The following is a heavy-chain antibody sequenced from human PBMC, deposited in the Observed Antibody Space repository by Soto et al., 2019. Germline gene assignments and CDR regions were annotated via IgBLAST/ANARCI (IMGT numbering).Heavy chain of an antibody. CDR3: AKDRLYSANWGAYDS. J-gene: IGHJ4*02. CDR1: GFTFSAYA. Sequence: PGGSLRLSCAASGFTFSAYAMSWVRQTPGKGLEWVSVITGNGNIYYADSVKGRFTISRDNSENTLSLQMNSLRVEDTALYYCAKDRLYSANWGAYDSWGLGTMVTVSS. V-gene: IGHV3-23*01. D-gene: IGHD7-27*01. CDR2: ITGNGNI.